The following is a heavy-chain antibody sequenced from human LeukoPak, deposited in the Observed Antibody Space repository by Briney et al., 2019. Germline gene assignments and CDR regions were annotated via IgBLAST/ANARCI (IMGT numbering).Heavy chain of an antibody. J-gene: IGHJ4*02. V-gene: IGHV4-59*01. D-gene: IGHD2-2*01. Sequence: PSETLSLTCTVSGGSISGYYWSWIRQPPGKGLEWIGYIYYTGSTTYNPALKSRVTISVDTSKNQFSLKLSSVTAADTAVFYWAGGTSPAKGFRHFDYWGQGTLVTVSS. CDR2: IYYTGST. CDR1: GGSISGYY. CDR3: AGGTSPAKGFRHFDY.